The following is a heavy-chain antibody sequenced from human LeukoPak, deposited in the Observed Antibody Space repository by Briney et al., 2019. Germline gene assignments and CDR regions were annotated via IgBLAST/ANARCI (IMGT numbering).Heavy chain of an antibody. CDR2: ISDSGDTT. D-gene: IGHD3-22*01. V-gene: IGHV3-23*01. Sequence: GGSLRLSCVASGFTFSTNAMTWVRQAPGKGLEWVSGISDSGDTTYYADSVKGRFTISRGNSNNTLYLQMNRLRAEDTAVYYCARDRLGDYDHSGYYDKWGQGTLVTVSS. J-gene: IGHJ4*02. CDR1: GFTFSTNA. CDR3: ARDRLGDYDHSGYYDK.